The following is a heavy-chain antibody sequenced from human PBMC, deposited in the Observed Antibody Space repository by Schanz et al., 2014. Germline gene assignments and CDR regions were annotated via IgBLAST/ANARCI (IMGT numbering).Heavy chain of an antibody. CDR2: TSTDGTKT. CDR3: AKEESPPSLVDY. Sequence: QVQLVESGGGVVQPGTSLRLSCAASGFTFRGHAMHWVRQAPGQGLEKVAVTSTDGTKTYYAASVRGRFTVSRDNSKTTVYLQMNSLRAEDTAVYYCAKEESPPSLVDYWGQGTLVTVSS. V-gene: IGHV3-30*04. J-gene: IGHJ4*02. CDR1: GFTFRGHA.